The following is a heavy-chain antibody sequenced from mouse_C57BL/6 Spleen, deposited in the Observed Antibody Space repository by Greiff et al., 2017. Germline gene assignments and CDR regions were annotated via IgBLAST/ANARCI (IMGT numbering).Heavy chain of an antibody. CDR3: ARGLPWFAY. J-gene: IGHJ3*01. V-gene: IGHV5-17*01. CDR1: GFTFRDYG. CDR2: ISPGSSTI. Sequence: EVHLVQSGGGLVKPGGSLKLSCAASGFTFRDYGMHWVRQAPEKGLEWVAYISPGSSTIYYADTVKGRFTISRDNAKNTLFLQMTSLGSEDTAMYYCARGLPWFAYWGQGTLVTVSA.